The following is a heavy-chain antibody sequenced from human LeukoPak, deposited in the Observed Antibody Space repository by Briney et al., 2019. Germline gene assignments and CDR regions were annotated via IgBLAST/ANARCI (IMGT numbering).Heavy chain of an antibody. Sequence: SETLSLTCTVSSGSISSGSYYWSWIRQPAGKGLEWIGRIYTSGNTNYNPSLKSRVTISVDTSKNQFSLKLSSVTAADTAVYYCARAGGITAMDSWGQGTLVTVSS. V-gene: IGHV4-61*02. J-gene: IGHJ4*02. CDR2: IYTSGNT. CDR1: SGSISSGSYY. D-gene: IGHD5-18*01. CDR3: ARAGGITAMDS.